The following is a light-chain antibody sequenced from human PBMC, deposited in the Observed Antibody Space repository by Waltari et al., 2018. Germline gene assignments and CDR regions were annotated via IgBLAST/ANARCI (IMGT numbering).Light chain of an antibody. Sequence: DIQMTQSPSSLSASVGDRVSITCRASQSISTPLNWYQQKPGKAPKLLIYAASNLQSCVPSRFSGRGSETDFTLTISSLQPEDFAVYYCQQSYNTPRTFGPGTKVDIK. CDR3: QQSYNTPRT. J-gene: IGKJ3*01. V-gene: IGKV1-39*01. CDR1: QSISTP. CDR2: AAS.